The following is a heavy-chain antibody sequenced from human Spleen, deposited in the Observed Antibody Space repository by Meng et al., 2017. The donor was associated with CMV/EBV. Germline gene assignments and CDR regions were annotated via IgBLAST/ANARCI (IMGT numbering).Heavy chain of an antibody. CDR3: ATHRQRGFSISWYDPFDY. V-gene: IGHV1-24*01. D-gene: IGHD6-13*01. CDR2: FDPEDGET. CDR1: GYTLSKLS. J-gene: IGHJ4*02. Sequence: ASVKVSCKVSGYTLSKLSVHWVRQAPGKGLEWMGGFDPEDGETISTQKFQGRVTMTEDTAIDTAYMELSSLRSEDTAVYYCATHRQRGFSISWYDPFDYWGQGTLVTVSS.